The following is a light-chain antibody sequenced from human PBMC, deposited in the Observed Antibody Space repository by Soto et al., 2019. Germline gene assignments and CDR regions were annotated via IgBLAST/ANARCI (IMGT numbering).Light chain of an antibody. CDR1: QTLLDSDDGNTY. V-gene: IGKV2-40*01. J-gene: IGKJ1*01. CDR3: MQRKEFPWT. Sequence: DIVMTQTPLSLPVTPGEPASISCRSSQTLLDSDDGNTYLDWYLQKPGQSPQLLIYGISSRASGVPARFSGSGSGTDFTLKISRVEAGDVGVFYCMQRKEFPWTFGQGTKVEIK. CDR2: GIS.